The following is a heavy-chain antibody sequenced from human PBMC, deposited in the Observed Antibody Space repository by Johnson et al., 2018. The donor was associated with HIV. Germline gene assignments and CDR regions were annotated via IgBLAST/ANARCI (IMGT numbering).Heavy chain of an antibody. J-gene: IGHJ3*02. D-gene: IGHD2-2*01. CDR1: GFTFSSYA. Sequence: QVQLVESGGGVVQPGRSLRLSCAASGFTFSSYAMHWVRQAPGKGLEWVAVVSYDGSNKYYVDSVKGRFTISRDNAKNSLFLQMNSLRAEDTAVYHCARGRIPATIAIDIWGQGTMVTVSS. CDR2: VSYDGSNK. CDR3: ARGRIPATIAIDI. V-gene: IGHV3-30*04.